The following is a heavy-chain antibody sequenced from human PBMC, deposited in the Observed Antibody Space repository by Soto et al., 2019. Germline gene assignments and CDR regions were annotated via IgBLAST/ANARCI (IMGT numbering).Heavy chain of an antibody. D-gene: IGHD3-10*01. CDR2: IYHSGST. J-gene: IGHJ4*02. V-gene: IGHV4-4*02. CDR3: ARVYMVRGTIIRYFDY. CDR1: GGSISSSNW. Sequence: QVQLQESGPGLVKPSGTLSLTCAVSGGSISSSNWWSWVRQPPGQGLEWIGKIYHSGSTNYNPSRKSRVTISVDKSKNQFSLKLSSVTAADTAVYYCARVYMVRGTIIRYFDYWGQGTLVTVSS.